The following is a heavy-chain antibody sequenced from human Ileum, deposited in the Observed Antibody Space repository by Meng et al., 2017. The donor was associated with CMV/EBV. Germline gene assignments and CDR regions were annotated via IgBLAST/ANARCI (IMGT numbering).Heavy chain of an antibody. J-gene: IGHJ4*02. CDR1: FSLNTDGLG. CDR3: AHTPACGGGTCFHEY. V-gene: IGHV2-5*02. Sequence: FSLNTDGLGVDWIRQPPGKALEWLALIYWDDNKRYNPSLKNRLTITKDSSRNNVVLTMTNMDPVDTATYYCAHTPACGGGTCFHEYWGQGTLVTVSS. CDR2: IYWDDNK. D-gene: IGHD2-15*01.